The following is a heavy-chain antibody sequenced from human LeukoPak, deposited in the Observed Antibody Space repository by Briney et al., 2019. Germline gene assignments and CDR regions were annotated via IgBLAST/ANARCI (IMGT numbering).Heavy chain of an antibody. V-gene: IGHV3-21*01. CDR2: ISSSSSYI. J-gene: IGHJ5*02. CDR3: ARSVDTAMVA. Sequence: PGGSLRLSCAASGLTFSSYSMNWVRQAPGKGLEWVSSISSSSSYIYYADSVRGRFTISRDNAKNSLYLQMNSLRAEDTAVYYCARSVDTAMVAWGQGTLVTVSS. CDR1: GLTFSSYS. D-gene: IGHD5-18*01.